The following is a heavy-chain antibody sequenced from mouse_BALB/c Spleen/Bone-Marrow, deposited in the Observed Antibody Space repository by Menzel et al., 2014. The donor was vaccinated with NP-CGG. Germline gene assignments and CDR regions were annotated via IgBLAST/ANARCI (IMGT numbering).Heavy chain of an antibody. Sequence: VQLVESGPELVKPGASVKISCRASGYAFSSSWMNWVKQRPGQGLEWIGRIYLGDGDTNYNGKFKGKATLTAEKSSSTAYMQLSILTSVDSAVYFCARSYGSSYFVYWGQGTLVTVSA. D-gene: IGHD1-1*01. CDR3: ARSYGSSYFVY. CDR2: IYLGDGDT. V-gene: IGHV1-82*01. J-gene: IGHJ3*01. CDR1: GYAFSSSW.